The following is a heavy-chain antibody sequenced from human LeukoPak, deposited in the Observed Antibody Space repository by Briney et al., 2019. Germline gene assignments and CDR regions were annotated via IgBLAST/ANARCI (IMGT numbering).Heavy chain of an antibody. CDR2: ISYDGSNK. J-gene: IGHJ4*02. Sequence: GGSLRVSCAASGFTFSSYGMHWVRQAPGKGLERVAVISYDGSNKYYADSVKGRFTISRDNSKNTLYLQMNSLRAEDTAVYYCAKDWGPYGDLADYRGQGTLVTVSS. CDR3: AKDWGPYGDLADY. CDR1: GFTFSSYG. V-gene: IGHV3-30*18. D-gene: IGHD4-17*01.